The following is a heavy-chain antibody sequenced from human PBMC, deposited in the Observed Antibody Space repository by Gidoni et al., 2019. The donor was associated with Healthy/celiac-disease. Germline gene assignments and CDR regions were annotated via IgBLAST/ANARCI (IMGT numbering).Heavy chain of an antibody. Sequence: QVQLQESGPGLVKPSQTLSLTCTVSGGSISSGAYYWSWIRQPPGKGLEWIGYIYYSGSTYYNPSLKSRVTISVDTSKNQFSLKLSSVTAADTAVYYCAREPRDFWSGYSGGYNWFDPWGQGTLVTVSS. CDR1: GGSISSGAYY. CDR2: IYYSGST. CDR3: AREPRDFWSGYSGGYNWFDP. V-gene: IGHV4-30-4*01. D-gene: IGHD3-3*01. J-gene: IGHJ5*02.